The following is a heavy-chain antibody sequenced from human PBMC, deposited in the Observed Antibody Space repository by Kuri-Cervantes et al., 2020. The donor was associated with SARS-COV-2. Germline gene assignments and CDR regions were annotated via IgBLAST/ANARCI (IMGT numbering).Heavy chain of an antibody. CDR3: ARDLGLTTGELEWYY. CDR1: GGSISSHY. D-gene: IGHD3-3*01. J-gene: IGHJ4*02. Sequence: SETLSLTCTVSGGSISSHYWGWIRQPPGKGLEWIGYIYYSGSTNYNPSLKSRVTMSVDTSKDQFSLKLSSVTAADTAVYYCARDLGLTTGELEWYYWGQGTLVTVSS. CDR2: IYYSGST. V-gene: IGHV4-59*11.